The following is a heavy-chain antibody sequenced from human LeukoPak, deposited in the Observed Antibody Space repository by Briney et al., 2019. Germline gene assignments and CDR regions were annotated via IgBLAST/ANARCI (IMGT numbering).Heavy chain of an antibody. V-gene: IGHV4-31*03. CDR2: IYYSGST. D-gene: IGHD5-24*01. J-gene: IGHJ3*02. CDR1: GGSISSGGYY. CDR3: ARDRFEMATTLDAFDI. Sequence: SQTLSLTCTVSGGSISSGGYYWSWIRQHPGKGLEWIGYIYYSGSTYYNPSLKSRVTISVDTSKNQFSLKLSSVTAADTAVYYCARDRFEMATTLDAFDIWGQGTMVTVSS.